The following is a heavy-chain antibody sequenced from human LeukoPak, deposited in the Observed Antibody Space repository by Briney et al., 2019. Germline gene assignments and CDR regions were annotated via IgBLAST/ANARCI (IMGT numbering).Heavy chain of an antibody. Sequence: GGSLRLSCAASGFTFTSYAMSWVRQAPGKGLEWVSSISGRGGSTYYADSVKGRFTISRDNAKNTLYLQMNSLRAEDTAVYYCARGGYNGFDYWGQGTLVTVSS. V-gene: IGHV3-23*01. CDR3: ARGGYNGFDY. CDR2: ISGRGGST. D-gene: IGHD5-24*01. J-gene: IGHJ4*02. CDR1: GFTFTSYA.